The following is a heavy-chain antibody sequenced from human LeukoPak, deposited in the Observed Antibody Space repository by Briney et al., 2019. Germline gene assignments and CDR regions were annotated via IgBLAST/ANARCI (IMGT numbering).Heavy chain of an antibody. V-gene: IGHV4-34*01. J-gene: IGHJ4*02. CDR1: GGALRGYY. CDR2: INHSGST. CDR3: ARGRVEWLVRWSFDY. Sequence: LGTLFPTRAVFGGALRGYYWRRVRQPPGKGVGWGGEINHSGSTNYNPSLKSRVTISVDTSKNQFSLKLSSVTAADTAVYYCARGRVEWLVRWSFDYWGQGTLVTVSS. D-gene: IGHD6-19*01.